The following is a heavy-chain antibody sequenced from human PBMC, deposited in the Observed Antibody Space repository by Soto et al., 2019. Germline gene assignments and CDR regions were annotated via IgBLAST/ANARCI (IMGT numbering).Heavy chain of an antibody. CDR2: ISYDGSNK. Sequence: PGGYLRLSCAASGFTFSIYGMHWVRQAPGKGLEWVAVISYDGSNKYYADSVKGRFTISRDNSKNTLYLQMNSLRAEDTAVYYCAKRAVAVYFDYWGQGTLVTVSS. J-gene: IGHJ4*02. CDR1: GFTFSIYG. V-gene: IGHV3-30*18. D-gene: IGHD6-19*01. CDR3: AKRAVAVYFDY.